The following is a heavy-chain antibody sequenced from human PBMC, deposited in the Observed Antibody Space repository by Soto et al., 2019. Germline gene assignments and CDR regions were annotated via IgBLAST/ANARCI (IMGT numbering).Heavy chain of an antibody. Sequence: GGSLRLSCAASGFTFSSYAMSWVRQAPGKGLEWVSAISGSGGSTYYADSVKGRFTISRDNSKNTLYLQMNSLRAEDTAVYYCAKDVWFGEFRPDDRGQRTPVTVSS. D-gene: IGHD3-10*01. CDR2: ISGSGGST. J-gene: IGHJ4*02. CDR3: AKDVWFGEFRPDD. CDR1: GFTFSSYA. V-gene: IGHV3-23*01.